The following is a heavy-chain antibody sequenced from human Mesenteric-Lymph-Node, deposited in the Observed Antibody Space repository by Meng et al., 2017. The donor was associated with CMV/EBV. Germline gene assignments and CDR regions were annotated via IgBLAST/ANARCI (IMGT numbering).Heavy chain of an antibody. D-gene: IGHD4-23*01. Sequence: LTRWRDGLLKPSGTRSRTCVAFCGSFGSYYWNRIHPPPVTGLEQLGGINHSEHTNSNPSLKSRVTISVDTSKHQFSLKLSSVTAADTAVYYCARHQRWLKSEGGFNYWGQGTLVTVSS. CDR1: CGSFGSYY. CDR2: INHSEHT. J-gene: IGHJ4*02. CDR3: ARHQRWLKSEGGFNY. V-gene: IGHV4-34*01.